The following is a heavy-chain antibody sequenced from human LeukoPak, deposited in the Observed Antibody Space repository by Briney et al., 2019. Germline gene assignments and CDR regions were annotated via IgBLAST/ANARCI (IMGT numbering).Heavy chain of an antibody. CDR1: GFTFSSYE. CDR2: ISSSGSTI. D-gene: IGHD3-10*02. J-gene: IGHJ6*04. V-gene: IGHV3-48*03. Sequence: GGSLRLSCAASGFTFSSYEMNWVGQAPGKGLEWVSYISSSGSTIYYADSVKGRFTISRDNAKNSLYLQMNSLRAEDTAVYYCAELGITMIGGVWGKGTTVTISS. CDR3: AELGITMIGGV.